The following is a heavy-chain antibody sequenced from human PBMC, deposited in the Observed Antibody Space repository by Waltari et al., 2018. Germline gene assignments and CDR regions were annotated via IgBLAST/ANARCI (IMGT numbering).Heavy chain of an antibody. CDR3: ARDGPYYYDSSGYRISNWFDP. D-gene: IGHD3-22*01. CDR2: IIPICGTA. Sequence: QVQLVQSGAEVKKPGSSVKVSCKASGGTFSSYAISWVRQAPGQGLEWMGGIIPICGTANDAQKFQGRVTITTDESTSTAYMELSSLRSEDTAVYYCARDGPYYYDSSGYRISNWFDPWGQGTLVTVSS. CDR1: GGTFSSYA. J-gene: IGHJ5*02. V-gene: IGHV1-69*05.